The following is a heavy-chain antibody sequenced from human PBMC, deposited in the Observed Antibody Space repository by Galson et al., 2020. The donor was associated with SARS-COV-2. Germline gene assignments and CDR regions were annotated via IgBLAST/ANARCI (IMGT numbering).Heavy chain of an antibody. Sequence: GESLKISCVGSGFTFASFWMHWVRQGPGKGLERVAYIDTSGTITTYEDAVKGRFIISRDNVKKTVYLQMNSLQADDTATYYCARDPGSGWSGGWYLDFWGRGAQVTGSS. CDR2: IDTSGTIT. D-gene: IGHD6-19*01. V-gene: IGHV3-74*03. CDR3: ARDPGSGWSGGWYLDF. CDR1: GFTFASFW. J-gene: IGHJ2*01.